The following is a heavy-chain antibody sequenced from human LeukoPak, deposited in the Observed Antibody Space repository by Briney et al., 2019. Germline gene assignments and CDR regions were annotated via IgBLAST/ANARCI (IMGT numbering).Heavy chain of an antibody. V-gene: IGHV1-46*01. D-gene: IGHD5-18*01. CDR1: GYIFSSYY. CDR2: INPSGGSS. Sequence: ASGKVSCKASGYIFSSYYMHWVRQAPGQGLEWMGIINPSGGSSSYAQKFQGRVTMTRDTSSSTVYMELSSLRSEDTAVYYCAREGSGYNYAENWGQGTLVTVSS. CDR3: AREGSGYNYAEN. J-gene: IGHJ4*02.